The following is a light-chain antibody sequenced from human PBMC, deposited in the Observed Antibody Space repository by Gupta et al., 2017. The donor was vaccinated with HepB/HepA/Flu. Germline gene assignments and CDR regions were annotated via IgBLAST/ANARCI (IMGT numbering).Light chain of an antibody. CDR3: SSYTSSSTPVV. V-gene: IGLV2-14*01. J-gene: IGLJ2*01. CDR1: SSDVGGYNY. Sequence: SALTQPASVSQPPGQSITIPSTGTSSDVGGYNYVSWYQQHPGKAPKLMIYDVSNRPSGVSNRFSGSKSGNTASLTISGLQAVDEADYYCSSYTSSSTPVVFGGGTKLTVL. CDR2: DVS.